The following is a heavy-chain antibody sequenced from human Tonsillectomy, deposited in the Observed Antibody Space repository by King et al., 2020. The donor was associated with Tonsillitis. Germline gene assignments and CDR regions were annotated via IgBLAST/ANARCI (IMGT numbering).Heavy chain of an antibody. D-gene: IGHD2-2*01. J-gene: IGHJ6*02. CDR1: GFTVSSNY. Sequence: VQLVESGGGLIQPGGSLRLSCAASGFTVSSNYMSWVRQAPGMGLEWVSIIYSGGNTYYADSVKGRFTISRDNSKNTLYLQMNSLRAEDTAVYYCARDCSSTSCYAAYYYGMDVWGLGTTVTVSS. CDR2: IYSGGNT. V-gene: IGHV3-53*01. CDR3: ARDCSSTSCYAAYYYGMDV.